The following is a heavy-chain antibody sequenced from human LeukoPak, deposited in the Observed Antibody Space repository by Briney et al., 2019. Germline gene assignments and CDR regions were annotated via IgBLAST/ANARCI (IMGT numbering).Heavy chain of an antibody. V-gene: IGHV4-31*03. CDR2: IYYSGST. CDR1: GGSISSGGYY. D-gene: IGHD3-22*01. Sequence: PSQTLSLTCTVSGGSISSGGYYWSWIRQHPGKGLEWIGYIYYSGSTYYNPSLKSRVTISVDTSKNQFSLKLSSVTAADTAVYYCARDKGMRDYYDSSGYPHLFDIWGQGTMVTVSS. J-gene: IGHJ3*02. CDR3: ARDKGMRDYYDSSGYPHLFDI.